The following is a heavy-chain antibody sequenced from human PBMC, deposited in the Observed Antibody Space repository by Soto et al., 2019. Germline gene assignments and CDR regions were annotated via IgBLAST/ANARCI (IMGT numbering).Heavy chain of an antibody. V-gene: IGHV4-59*08. Sequence: SETLSLTCTVSGGSITSYYWSWVRQPPGKGLEWIGYIYYSGNTNYNPSLKRRVTISADTSKNQFSLKLSSVIAADTAVYYCARRTWIRDSYFMDVWGKGTTVTVSS. CDR3: ARRTWIRDSYFMDV. D-gene: IGHD5-12*01. CDR2: IYYSGNT. CDR1: GGSITSYY. J-gene: IGHJ6*03.